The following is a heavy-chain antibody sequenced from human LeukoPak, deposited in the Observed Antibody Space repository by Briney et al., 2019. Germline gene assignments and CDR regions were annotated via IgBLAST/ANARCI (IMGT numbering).Heavy chain of an antibody. Sequence: XVKVSCKASGGTFSSYAISWVRQAPGQGLEWMGRIIPIFGTANYAQKFQGRVTITTDESTSTAYMELSSLRSEDTAVYYCARDLMVYAGPRPMNAFDIWGQGTMVTVSS. CDR3: ARDLMVYAGPRPMNAFDI. CDR2: IIPIFGTA. D-gene: IGHD2-8*01. J-gene: IGHJ3*02. V-gene: IGHV1-69*05. CDR1: GGTFSSYA.